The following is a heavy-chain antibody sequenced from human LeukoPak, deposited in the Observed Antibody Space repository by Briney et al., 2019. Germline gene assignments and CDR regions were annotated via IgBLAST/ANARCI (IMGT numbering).Heavy chain of an antibody. CDR3: ARGIVVVSATNAFDI. CDR1: GYSFTNYW. J-gene: IGHJ3*02. CDR2: IYPHDSDT. Sequence: GESLKISCQGSGYSFTNYWIGRVRQMPGKGLEWMGIIYPHDSDTRYSPSFQGQVTIPADKSINTAFLQWNSLKASDTAMYYCARGIVVVSATNAFDIWGLGTMVTVSS. V-gene: IGHV5-51*01. D-gene: IGHD2-15*01.